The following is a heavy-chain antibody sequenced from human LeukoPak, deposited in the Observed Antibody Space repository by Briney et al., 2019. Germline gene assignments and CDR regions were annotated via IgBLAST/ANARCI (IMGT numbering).Heavy chain of an antibody. CDR1: GFTVSSNY. Sequence: GGSLRLSCAASGFTVSSNYMSWARQAPGKGLEWVSVIYSGGSTYYPDSVKGRFTISRDNSKNTLYLQMNSLRAEDTAVYYCARDLIVGATLGSDYWGQGTLVTVSS. CDR2: IYSGGST. CDR3: ARDLIVGATLGSDY. V-gene: IGHV3-53*01. D-gene: IGHD1-26*01. J-gene: IGHJ4*02.